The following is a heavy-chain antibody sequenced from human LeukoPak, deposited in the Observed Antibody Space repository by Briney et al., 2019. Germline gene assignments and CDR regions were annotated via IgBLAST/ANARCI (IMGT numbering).Heavy chain of an antibody. CDR3: ARDPQAAPYYYGMDV. J-gene: IGHJ6*02. CDR1: GGTFSSYA. CDR2: IIPVLGIA. V-gene: IGHV1-69*04. D-gene: IGHD6-25*01. Sequence: SVKVSCKASGGTFSSYAICWVRQAPGQGLEWMGRIIPVLGIANYAQKFQGRVTITADTSTSTVYMELSSLRSEDTAVYYCARDPQAAPYYYGMDVWGQGTTVTVSS.